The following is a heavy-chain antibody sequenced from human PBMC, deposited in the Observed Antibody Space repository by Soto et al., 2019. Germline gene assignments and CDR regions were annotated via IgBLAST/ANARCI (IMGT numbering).Heavy chain of an antibody. D-gene: IGHD2-2*01. Sequence: GGSLRLSCAASGFTFSSYAMSWVRQAPGKGLEWVSAISGSGGSTYYADSVKGRFTISRDNSKNTLYLQMNSLRAEDTAVYYCAKGTKYQLLSRGLDYWGQGTLVTVSS. V-gene: IGHV3-23*01. CDR1: GFTFSSYA. CDR2: ISGSGGST. J-gene: IGHJ4*02. CDR3: AKGTKYQLLSRGLDY.